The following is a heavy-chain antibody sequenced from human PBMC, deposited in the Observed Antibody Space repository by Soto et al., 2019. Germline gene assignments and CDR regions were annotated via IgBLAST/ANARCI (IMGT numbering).Heavy chain of an antibody. J-gene: IGHJ4*02. D-gene: IGHD5-12*01. Sequence: PSETLSLTCTVSGGSISSYYWSWIRQPAGKRLEWIGDIYYSGSTNYNPSLKSRVIISLDTSKNQFSLQLSSVTAADTAVYYCARGIRDGYIFYFDYWGQGTLVTVS. CDR1: GGSISSYY. CDR2: IYYSGST. V-gene: IGHV4-59*01. CDR3: ARGIRDGYIFYFDY.